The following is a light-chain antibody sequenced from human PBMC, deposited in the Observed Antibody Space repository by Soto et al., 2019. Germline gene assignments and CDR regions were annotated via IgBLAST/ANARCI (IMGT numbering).Light chain of an antibody. CDR2: EVS. J-gene: IGLJ1*01. CDR1: SSDVGAYDY. V-gene: IGLV2-14*03. CDR3: SSYTSSSTRV. Sequence: QSALTQPASVSGSPGQSITISCTGTSSDVGAYDYVSWYQQHPDKAPKLMIYEVSNRPSGVSNRFSGSKSVNTATLTISGLQAYDEADYYCSSYTSSSTRVFGTGTKLTVL.